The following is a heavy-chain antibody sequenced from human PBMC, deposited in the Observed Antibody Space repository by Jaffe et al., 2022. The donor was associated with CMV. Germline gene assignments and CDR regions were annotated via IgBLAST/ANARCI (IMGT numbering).Heavy chain of an antibody. CDR1: GFTFTNYA. Sequence: DVQLLESGGGLVQPGGSLRLSCAASGFTFTNYAMNWVRQTPGRGLEWISSISGSGSSTHYADSVKGRLTISRDNSKNMLYLQMNSLRADDTALYYCANTQHWGRGIVVTVSS. J-gene: IGHJ1*01. CDR3: ANTQH. V-gene: IGHV3-23*01. CDR2: ISGSGSST.